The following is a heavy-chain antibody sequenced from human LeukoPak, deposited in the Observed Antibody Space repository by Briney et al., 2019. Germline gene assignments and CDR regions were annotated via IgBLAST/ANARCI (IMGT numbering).Heavy chain of an antibody. D-gene: IGHD3-3*01. CDR2: ISSSSTI. Sequence: GGSLRLSCTASGFTFSTYTMNWVRQAPGKGLEWVSYISSSSTIYYAVSVKGRFTISRDNANNSLYLQMSSLRAEDTAFYYCVKRERFLEQPPYWGQGTLVTVSS. V-gene: IGHV3-48*01. CDR1: GFTFSTYT. CDR3: VKRERFLEQPPY. J-gene: IGHJ4*02.